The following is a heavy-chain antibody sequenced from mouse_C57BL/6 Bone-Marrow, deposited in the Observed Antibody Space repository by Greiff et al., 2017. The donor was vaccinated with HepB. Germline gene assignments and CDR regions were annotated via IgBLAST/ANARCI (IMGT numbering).Heavy chain of an antibody. CDR2: INPNNGGT. CDR3: ARSYGSSSRYFDV. V-gene: IGHV1-26*01. D-gene: IGHD1-1*01. Sequence: EVKLVESGPELVKPGASVKISCKASGYTFTDYYMNWVKQSHGKSLEWIGDINPNNGGTSYNQKFKGKATLTVDKSSSTAYMELRSLTSEDSAVYYCARSYGSSSRYFDVWGTGTTVTVSS. CDR1: GYTFTDYY. J-gene: IGHJ1*03.